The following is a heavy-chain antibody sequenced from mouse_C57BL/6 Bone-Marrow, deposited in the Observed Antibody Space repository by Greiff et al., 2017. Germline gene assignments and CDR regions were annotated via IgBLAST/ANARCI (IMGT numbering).Heavy chain of an antibody. CDR1: GFSLTSYG. Sequence: VQRVESGPGLVQPSQCLSITCTVSGFSLTSYGVHWVRQSPGKGLEWLGVIWSGGSTDYNAAFISRLSISKDNSKSQVFFKMNSLQADDTAIYYCARNSCYGFDYWGQGTTLTVSS. CDR3: ARNSCYGFDY. J-gene: IGHJ2*01. D-gene: IGHD2-12*01. V-gene: IGHV2-2*01. CDR2: IWSGGST.